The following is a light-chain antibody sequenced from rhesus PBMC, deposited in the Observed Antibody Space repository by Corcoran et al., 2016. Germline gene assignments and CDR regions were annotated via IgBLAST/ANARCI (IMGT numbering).Light chain of an antibody. V-gene: IGKV1-21*01. J-gene: IGKJ2*01. Sequence: DIQMTQSPSSLSASAGDRVTITCRASQGITNDLAWYQQKPGETPKLLIYEASILQSGIPSRFSGCGSWTGFTLPISSLQSEDFATYYCQHYYSAPYSFDQGTKVEVK. CDR2: EAS. CDR3: QHYYSAPYS. CDR1: QGITND.